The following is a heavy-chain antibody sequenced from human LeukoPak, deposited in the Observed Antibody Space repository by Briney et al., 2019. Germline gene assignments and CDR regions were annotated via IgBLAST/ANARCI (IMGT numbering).Heavy chain of an antibody. CDR2: ISFDAKHK. D-gene: IGHD2-15*01. CDR3: ARGRVVPATRLDY. CDR1: GFTFSKYA. Sequence: PGGSLRLSCVGSGFTFSKYAMPWVRQAPGKGLEWLAVISFDAKHKYYGDSVKGRFTISRDNSNNTLYLQMSGLTSEDTALYYCARGRVVPATRLDYWGRGTLVTVSS. J-gene: IGHJ4*02. V-gene: IGHV3-30*04.